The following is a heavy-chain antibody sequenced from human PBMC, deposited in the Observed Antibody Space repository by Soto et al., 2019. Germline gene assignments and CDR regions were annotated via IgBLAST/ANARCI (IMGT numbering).Heavy chain of an antibody. CDR3: ARSDCTSTSCYVVWFDP. CDR2: ISSSSSYI. D-gene: IGHD2-2*01. V-gene: IGHV3-21*01. CDR1: GFNFSNYG. J-gene: IGHJ5*02. Sequence: EVQLVESGGGLVKPGGSLRLSCTASGFNFSNYGMNWVRQAPGKGLEWVSSISSSSSYISNADSLKGRFTISRDNAENSVYLQMNSLRADDTAVYYCARSDCTSTSCYVVWFDPWGQGTLVTVSS.